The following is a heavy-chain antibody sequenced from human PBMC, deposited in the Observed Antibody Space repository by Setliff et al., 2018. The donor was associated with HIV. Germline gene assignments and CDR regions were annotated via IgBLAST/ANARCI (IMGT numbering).Heavy chain of an antibody. Sequence: SETLSLTCTVSGVSVNSGGYYWNWIRQHPGKGLEWIGYIYYSGSTYYNPSLKSRVIISVDTSKNHFSLKLSSVTAADTAVYYCARHPRHYNILTGYRYYYMDVWGKGTTVTVSS. D-gene: IGHD3-9*01. J-gene: IGHJ6*03. CDR1: GVSVNSGGYY. V-gene: IGHV4-31*03. CDR3: ARHPRHYNILTGYRYYYMDV. CDR2: IYYSGST.